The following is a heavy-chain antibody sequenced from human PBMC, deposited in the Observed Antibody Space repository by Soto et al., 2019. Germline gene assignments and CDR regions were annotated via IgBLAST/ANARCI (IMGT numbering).Heavy chain of an antibody. CDR1: GFTFSTYS. CDR2: ISSGSSTI. Sequence: EVQLVESGGGLVQPGGSLRLSCAASGFTFSTYSMTWVRQAPGKGLEWVSYISSGSSTIYYADSVKGRFTISRDNAKNSLYLQMNSLRDDDTAVYYCARIYSYGWIFDYWGQGTLVTVPS. CDR3: ARIYSYGWIFDY. D-gene: IGHD5-18*01. V-gene: IGHV3-48*02. J-gene: IGHJ4*02.